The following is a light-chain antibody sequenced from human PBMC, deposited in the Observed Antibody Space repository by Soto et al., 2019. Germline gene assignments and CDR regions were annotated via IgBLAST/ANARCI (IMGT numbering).Light chain of an antibody. CDR2: GAS. CDR1: QTVSGD. J-gene: IGKJ5*01. Sequence: VLTQSPGTLSLSAGQRATLSCRASQTVSGDYLAWYQQKSGQAPRLLIYGASTRATGIPARFSGSGSGTEFTLTISSLQSEDFAVYYCQQYNNWPPITFGQGTRLEIK. V-gene: IGKV3-15*01. CDR3: QQYNNWPPIT.